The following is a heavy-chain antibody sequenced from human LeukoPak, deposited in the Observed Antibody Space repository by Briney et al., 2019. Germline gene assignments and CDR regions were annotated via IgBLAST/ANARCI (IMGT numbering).Heavy chain of an antibody. D-gene: IGHD3-9*01. V-gene: IGHV1-18*04. J-gene: IGHJ6*04. CDR2: ISAYNGNT. Sequence: ASVKVSCKASGYTFTSYGISWVRQAPGQGLEWMGWISAYNGNTNYAQKLQGRVTMTTDTSTSTAYMELRSLRSDDTAVYYCARVLTGYYSPYYYYYGMDVWGKGTTVTVSS. CDR1: GYTFTSYG. CDR3: ARVLTGYYSPYYYYYGMDV.